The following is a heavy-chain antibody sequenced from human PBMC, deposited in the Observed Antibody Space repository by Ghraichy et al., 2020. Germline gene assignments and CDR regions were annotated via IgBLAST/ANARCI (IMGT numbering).Heavy chain of an antibody. Sequence: SETLSLTCTFSGDSLISATDYWTWIRQPPGKGLECIGYIHHSGSTNYNPSLKSRVTISIDTSKNQFSLKLRSVTAADTAVYFCARERAGRHYYYYMDVWGKGTTVTVSS. J-gene: IGHJ6*03. CDR2: IHHSGST. CDR3: ARERAGRHYYYYMDV. D-gene: IGHD1-1*01. V-gene: IGHV4-61*01. CDR1: GDSLISATDY.